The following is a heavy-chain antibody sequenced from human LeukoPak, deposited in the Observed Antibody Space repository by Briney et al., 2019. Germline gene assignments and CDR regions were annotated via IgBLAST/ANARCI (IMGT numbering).Heavy chain of an antibody. CDR1: GGSISSGDYY. J-gene: IGHJ6*03. V-gene: IGHV4-30-4*08. Sequence: SQTLSLTCTVSGGSISSGDYYWSWIRQPPGKGLEWIGYIYYSGSTYYNPSLKSRVTISVDTSKSQFSLKLSSVTAADTAVYYCARGILGWLSPTCLMDVWGKGTTVTVSS. D-gene: IGHD3-3*01. CDR3: ARGILGWLSPTCLMDV. CDR2: IYYSGST.